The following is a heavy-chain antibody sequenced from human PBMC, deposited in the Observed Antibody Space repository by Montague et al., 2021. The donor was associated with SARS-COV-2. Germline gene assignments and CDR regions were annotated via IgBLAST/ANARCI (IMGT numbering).Heavy chain of an antibody. CDR1: GGSINSSSYY. Sequence: SETLSLTCTVSGGSINSSSYYWGWIRQPPGKGLEWIGSIYYSGSTYYNPSLKSRVTISVDTSMNQFSLKLSSVTAADTAVYYCARQVGTMIVVVIIKLRYYFDYWGQGTLVTVSS. CDR3: ARQVGTMIVVVIIKLRYYFDY. J-gene: IGHJ4*02. D-gene: IGHD3-22*01. CDR2: IYYSGST. V-gene: IGHV4-39*01.